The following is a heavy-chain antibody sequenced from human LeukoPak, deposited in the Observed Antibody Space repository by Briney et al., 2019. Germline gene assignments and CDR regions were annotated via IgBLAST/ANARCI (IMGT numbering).Heavy chain of an antibody. CDR1: GFTFSSYA. V-gene: IGHV3-30-3*01. CDR3: ARDGLYCSSTSCRLYYFDY. D-gene: IGHD2-2*01. Sequence: GGSLRLSCAASGFTFSSYAMHWVRQAPGKGLEWVAVISYDGSNKYYADSVKGRFTISRDNSKNTLYLQMNSLRAEDTAVYYCARDGLYCSSTSCRLYYFDYWGQGTLVTVSS. CDR2: ISYDGSNK. J-gene: IGHJ4*02.